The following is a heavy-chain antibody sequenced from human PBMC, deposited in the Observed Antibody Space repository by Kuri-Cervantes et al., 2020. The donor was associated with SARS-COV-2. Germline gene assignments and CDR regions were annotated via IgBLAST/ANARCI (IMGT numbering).Heavy chain of an antibody. Sequence: ASVKVSCKVSGYTLTELSMHWVRQAPGKGLEWMGGFDPEDGETIYAQKFQGRVTMTEDTSTDTAYMELCSLRSEDTAVYYCASGGYSGYVLPVDYWGQGTLVTVSS. CDR2: FDPEDGET. J-gene: IGHJ4*02. D-gene: IGHD5-12*01. V-gene: IGHV1-24*01. CDR1: GYTLTELS. CDR3: ASGGYSGYVLPVDY.